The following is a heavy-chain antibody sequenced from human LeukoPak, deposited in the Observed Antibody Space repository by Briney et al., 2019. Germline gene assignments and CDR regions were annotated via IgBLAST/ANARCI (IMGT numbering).Heavy chain of an antibody. V-gene: IGHV4-39*01. CDR2: MYYSGSA. Sequence: SETLSLTCNVSGGSVSSSFYSWGWIRQPPGNGLEWIGSMYYSGSAHYNLSLKSRVTMSVDTSKNQFSLKLSSVTAADTAIYFCASATTYSIDDWGQGTLVTVSS. CDR3: ASATTYSIDD. D-gene: IGHD5-12*01. CDR1: GGSVSSSFYS. J-gene: IGHJ4*01.